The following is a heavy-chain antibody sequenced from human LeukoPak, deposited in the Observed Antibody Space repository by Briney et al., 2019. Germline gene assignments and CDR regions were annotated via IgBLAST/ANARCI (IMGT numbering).Heavy chain of an antibody. CDR3: AREGVVEPATHYYGMDV. V-gene: IGHV6-1*01. D-gene: IGHD2-15*01. J-gene: IGHJ6*02. CDR2: TYYRYKWYN. CDR1: GDRVSSNSAA. Sequence: SHTLSLTCDISGDRVSSNSAAWNWIRQSPSRGLEWLGRTYYRYKWYNDYVGSVKSRIIINADTSKNQFSLQLNSVTPEDTAVYYCAREGVVEPATHYYGMDVWGQGTTVTVSS.